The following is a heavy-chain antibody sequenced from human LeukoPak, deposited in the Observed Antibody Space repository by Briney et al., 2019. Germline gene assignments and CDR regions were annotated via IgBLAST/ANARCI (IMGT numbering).Heavy chain of an antibody. CDR3: TRDTGCPGGTCYSFYDY. J-gene: IGHJ4*02. Sequence: QPGGSLRLSCAASGFTFSNYWMTWVRQAPGKGLEWVANIKQDGTEKYYVDSVKGGFTISRDNAENSLYLQMNSLRAEDTAVYYCTRDTGCPGGTCYSFYDYWGQGTLATVSS. CDR1: GFTFSNYW. V-gene: IGHV3-7*01. CDR2: IKQDGTEK. D-gene: IGHD2-15*01.